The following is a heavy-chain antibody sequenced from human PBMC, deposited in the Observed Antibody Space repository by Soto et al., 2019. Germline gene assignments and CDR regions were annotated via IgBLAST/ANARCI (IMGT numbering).Heavy chain of an antibody. Sequence: QVQLVQSGAEVKKPGSSVKVSCKASGGTFSSYTISWVRQAPGQGLEWMGRIIPILGIANYAQKFQGRVTITADKSTSTAYMELSSLRSEDTAVYYCARDGIPSRGDAFDIWGQGTMVTVSS. J-gene: IGHJ3*02. CDR1: GGTFSSYT. CDR3: ARDGIPSRGDAFDI. V-gene: IGHV1-69*08. D-gene: IGHD1-1*01. CDR2: IIPILGIA.